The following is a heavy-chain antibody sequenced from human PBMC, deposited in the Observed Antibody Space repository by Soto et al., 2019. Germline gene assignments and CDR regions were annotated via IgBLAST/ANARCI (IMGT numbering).Heavy chain of an antibody. V-gene: IGHV1-69*01. CDR1: GGNFSSYA. CDR3: ARVIQVVSNWFDP. J-gene: IGHJ5*02. Sequence: QVQLVQSGAEVKKPGSSVKVSCKASGGNFSSYAISWVRQAPGQGLEWMGGIIPIFGTANYAQNFQGRVTISADESTSTAYMALSSLRSEDTAVYYCARVIQVVSNWFDPWGQGTLVTVSS. CDR2: IIPIFGTA.